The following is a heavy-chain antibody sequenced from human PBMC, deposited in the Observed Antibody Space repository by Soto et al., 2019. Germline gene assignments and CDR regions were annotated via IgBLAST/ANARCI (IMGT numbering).Heavy chain of an antibody. CDR1: GGSISSGGYS. Sequence: KPSETLSLTCAVSGGSISSGGYSWSWIRQPPGKGLEWIGYIYHSGSTYYNPSLKSRVTISVDRSKNQFSLKLSSVTAADTAVYYCARVGGYCSSTSCSYYYGMDVWGQGTTVTVSS. CDR2: IYHSGST. J-gene: IGHJ6*02. D-gene: IGHD2-2*01. CDR3: ARVGGYCSSTSCSYYYGMDV. V-gene: IGHV4-30-2*01.